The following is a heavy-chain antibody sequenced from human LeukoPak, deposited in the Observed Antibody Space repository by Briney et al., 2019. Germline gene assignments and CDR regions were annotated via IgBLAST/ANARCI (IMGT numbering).Heavy chain of an antibody. V-gene: IGHV4-4*09. D-gene: IGHD2-2*02. J-gene: IGHJ5*02. CDR2: IYTSGST. CDR3: ARSGISYQLLYFGWFDP. CDR1: GGSISSYY. Sequence: SETLSLTCTVSGGSISSYYWSWIRQPPGKGLEWIGYIYTSGSTNYNPSLKSRVTISVDTSKNQSSLKRSSVTAADTAVYYCARSGISYQLLYFGWFDPWGQGTLVTVSS.